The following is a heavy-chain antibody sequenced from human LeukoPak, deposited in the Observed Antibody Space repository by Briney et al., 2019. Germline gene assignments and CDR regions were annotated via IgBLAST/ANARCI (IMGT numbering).Heavy chain of an antibody. CDR2: IYSAKTT. D-gene: IGHD3-22*01. J-gene: IGHJ1*01. Sequence: PSETLSLTCTVSGVSISRSYWSWIRQFPGKGLEWIGYIYSAKTTIYNPSLNSRATISADTSNNRVSLHLTSVTAADTAVYFCAREVFKSSPHYDSQWGQGTLVTVTS. CDR1: GVSISRSY. V-gene: IGHV4-4*08. CDR3: AREVFKSSPHYDSQ.